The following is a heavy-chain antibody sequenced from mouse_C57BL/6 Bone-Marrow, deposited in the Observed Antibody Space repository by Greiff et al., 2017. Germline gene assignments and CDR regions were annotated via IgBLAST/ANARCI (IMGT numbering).Heavy chain of an antibody. Sequence: DVKLQESGPGLAKPSQTLSLTCSVTGYSITSDYWNWIRKFPGNKLEYMGYISYRGSTYYNPSLKSRISITRYTSTNQYYLQLNSVTNADTATYYCARWGGNYEVNYWGQGTTLTVSS. V-gene: IGHV3-8*01. D-gene: IGHD2-1*01. CDR1: GYSITSDY. J-gene: IGHJ2*01. CDR3: ARWGGNYEVNY. CDR2: ISYRGST.